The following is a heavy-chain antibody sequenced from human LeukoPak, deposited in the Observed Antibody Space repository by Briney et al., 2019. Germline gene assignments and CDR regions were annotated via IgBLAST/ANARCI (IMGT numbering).Heavy chain of an antibody. D-gene: IGHD6-19*01. J-gene: IGHJ3*02. CDR2: INPNSGGT. V-gene: IGHV1-2*02. Sequence: EASVKVSCKASAYTFTGYYIHWVRQAPGQGLEWMGWINPNSGGTNYAQKFQGRVTMTRDTSISTAYVELSRLRSDDTAVYYCARGTGWYNDAFDIWGHGTMVTVSS. CDR3: ARGTGWYNDAFDI. CDR1: AYTFTGYY.